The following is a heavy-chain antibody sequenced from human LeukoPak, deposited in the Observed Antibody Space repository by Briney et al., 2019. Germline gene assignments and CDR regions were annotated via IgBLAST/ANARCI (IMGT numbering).Heavy chain of an antibody. J-gene: IGHJ6*02. CDR2: INPNSGGT. D-gene: IGHD6-13*01. CDR1: GYIFTGYY. V-gene: IGHV1-2*02. Sequence: GASVKVSCKASGYIFTGYYMHWVRQAPGQGLEWMGWINPNSGGTNYAQKFQGRVTMTRDTSISTAYMELSRLRSDDTAVYYCAREQGSSSGMDVWGQGTTVTVSS. CDR3: AREQGSSSGMDV.